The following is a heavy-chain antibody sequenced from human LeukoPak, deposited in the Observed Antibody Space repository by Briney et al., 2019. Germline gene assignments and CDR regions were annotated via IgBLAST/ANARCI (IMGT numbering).Heavy chain of an antibody. CDR1: GGSFSGYY. CDR3: ARANYDFWSGYLSWFDP. D-gene: IGHD3-3*01. V-gene: IGHV4-34*01. J-gene: IGHJ5*02. CDR2: INHSGYT. Sequence: SETLSLTCAVYGGSFSGYYWSWIRQSPGKGLEWIGEINHSGYTNYNPSLKSRLTISVDTSKNQFSLRLSSVTAADTAVYYCARANYDFWSGYLSWFDPWGQGTLVTVSS.